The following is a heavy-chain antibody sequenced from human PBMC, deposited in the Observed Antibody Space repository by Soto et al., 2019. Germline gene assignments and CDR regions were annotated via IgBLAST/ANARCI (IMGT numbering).Heavy chain of an antibody. V-gene: IGHV4-39*01. D-gene: IGHD6-19*01. CDR3: ARHVAVAGRPDAFDI. Sequence: QLQLQESGPGLVKPSETLSLTCTVSGGSISSSSYYWGWIRQPPGKGLEWIGSIYYSGSTYYNPSLKSRVTIPVDTSKNQFSLKLSSVTAADTAVYYCARHVAVAGRPDAFDIWGQGTMVTVSS. CDR1: GGSISSSSYY. CDR2: IYYSGST. J-gene: IGHJ3*02.